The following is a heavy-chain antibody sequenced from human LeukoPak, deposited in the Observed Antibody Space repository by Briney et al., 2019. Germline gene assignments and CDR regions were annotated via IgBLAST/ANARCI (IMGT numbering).Heavy chain of an antibody. D-gene: IGHD2-2*01. CDR2: IYYTGST. CDR1: GGSISSGNYY. CDR3: ARVYQSAEYYFDY. V-gene: IGHV4-61*01. J-gene: IGHJ4*02. Sequence: PSETLSLTCTVSGGSISSGNYYWSWIRQPPGKGLEWIGYIYYTGSTEYHPSLKSRVTISLDTSKNQFSLKLTSVTAADTAVYYCARVYQSAEYYFDYWGQGNLVSASS.